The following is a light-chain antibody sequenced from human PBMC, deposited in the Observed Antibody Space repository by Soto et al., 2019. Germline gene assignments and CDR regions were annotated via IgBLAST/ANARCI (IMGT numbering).Light chain of an antibody. V-gene: IGKV1-5*03. CDR1: QSIRSW. Sequence: DIQMTQSPSTLSASVGDRVTLTCRASQSIRSWLAWYQQKPGQAPRLLIYGASSIQSGVPPTFSGSGSGTDFTLGISSLQPEDSATYYCLQDSNYPWTFGQGTNVDVK. J-gene: IGKJ1*01. CDR3: LQDSNYPWT. CDR2: GAS.